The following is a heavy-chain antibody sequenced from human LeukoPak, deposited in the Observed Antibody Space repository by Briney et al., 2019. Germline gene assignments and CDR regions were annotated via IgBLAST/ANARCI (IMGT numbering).Heavy chain of an antibody. V-gene: IGHV3-23*01. CDR1: GFTFSSYA. J-gene: IGHJ4*02. D-gene: IGHD5-12*01. CDR2: ISGSGGST. Sequence: GGSLRLSCAASGFTFSSYAMSWVRQAPGKGLEWVSAISGSGGSTYYADSVEGRFTISRDNSKNTLYLQMNSLRAEDTAVYYCAKCGYGAYYFDYWGQGTLVTVSS. CDR3: AKCGYGAYYFDY.